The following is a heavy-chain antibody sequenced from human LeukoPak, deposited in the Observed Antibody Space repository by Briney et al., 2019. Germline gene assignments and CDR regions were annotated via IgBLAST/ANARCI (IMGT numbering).Heavy chain of an antibody. CDR1: GGSFSGYY. V-gene: IGHV4-34*01. CDR3: ARHRYYDFWSGSQNWFDP. J-gene: IGHJ5*02. Sequence: SETLSLTCAVYGGSFSGYYWSWIRQPPGKGLEWIGEINHSGSTNYNPSLKSRVTISVDTSKNQFSLKLSSVTAADTAVYYCARHRYYDFWSGSQNWFDPWGQGTLVTVSS. D-gene: IGHD3-3*01. CDR2: INHSGST.